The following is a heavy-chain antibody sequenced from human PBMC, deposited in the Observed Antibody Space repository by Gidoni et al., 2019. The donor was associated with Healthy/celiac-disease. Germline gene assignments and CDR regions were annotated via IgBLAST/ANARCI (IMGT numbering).Heavy chain of an antibody. CDR3: ARDAVGLGLDY. CDR1: GGSFSGYY. D-gene: IGHD6-19*01. CDR2: INHSGST. J-gene: IGHJ4*02. Sequence: QVQLQQWGAGLLKPSETLSLTCAVYGGSFSGYYWSWIRQPPGKGLEWIGEINHSGSTNYNPSLKSRVTISVDTSKNQFSLKLSSVTAADTAVYYCARDAVGLGLDYWGQGTLVTVSS. V-gene: IGHV4-34*01.